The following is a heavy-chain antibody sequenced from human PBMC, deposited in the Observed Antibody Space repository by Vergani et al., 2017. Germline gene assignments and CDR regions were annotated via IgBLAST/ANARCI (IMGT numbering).Heavy chain of an antibody. Sequence: QVQLVQSGAEVKQPGSSVKVSCKASGGTFSSYSLSWVRQAPGQGLEWMGRIIPLLNITNYAQKFQGRVTITADKSTSTAYMELSSLRSEDTAIYYCASDFITMVRGLISQYNWFDPWGQGTLVTVSS. V-gene: IGHV1-69*02. CDR1: GGTFSSYS. J-gene: IGHJ5*02. CDR2: IIPLLNIT. D-gene: IGHD3-10*01. CDR3: ASDFITMVRGLISQYNWFDP.